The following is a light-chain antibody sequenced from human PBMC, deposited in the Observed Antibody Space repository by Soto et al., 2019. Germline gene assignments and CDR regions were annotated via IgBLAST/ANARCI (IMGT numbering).Light chain of an antibody. CDR1: QSVSVSSY. CDR2: KAS. CDR3: QQRSNWPPIT. Sequence: EIVLTQSPGTLSLSPGERASLSCRASQSVSVSSYLAWYQQKPGQAPRLLIYKASSRATGIPDRFSGTGSGTDFTLTISSLEPEDFAVYYCQQRSNWPPITFGQGTRLEIK. J-gene: IGKJ5*01. V-gene: IGKV3D-20*02.